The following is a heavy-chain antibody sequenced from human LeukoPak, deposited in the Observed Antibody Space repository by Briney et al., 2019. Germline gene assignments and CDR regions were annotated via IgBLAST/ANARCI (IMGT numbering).Heavy chain of an antibody. Sequence: PGGSLRLSCTTSGLTFPTSGFNWVRQAPGKGLEWVASIGPTGFDRYHADSIKGRFTISRDNANNFLYLQMDSLRAEDTAVYYCATETNGRHYDYWGQGTLLTVSS. J-gene: IGHJ4*02. CDR2: IGPTGFDR. CDR1: GLTFPTSG. CDR3: ATETNGRHYDY. V-gene: IGHV3-21*06. D-gene: IGHD1-14*01.